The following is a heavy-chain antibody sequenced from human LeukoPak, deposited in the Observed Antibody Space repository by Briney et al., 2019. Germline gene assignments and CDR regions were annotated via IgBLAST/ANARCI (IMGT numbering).Heavy chain of an antibody. CDR3: ARVGPTVTPNDY. J-gene: IGHJ4*02. Sequence: SETLSLTCAVSGYSISSGYYWGWVRQPPGKGLEWIGSIYHSGSTYYNPSLRSRVTISLDTSKNQLSLKLSSVTAADTAVYFCARVGPTVTPNDYWGQGTLVTVSS. V-gene: IGHV4-38-2*01. CDR1: GYSISSGYY. D-gene: IGHD4-17*01. CDR2: IYHSGST.